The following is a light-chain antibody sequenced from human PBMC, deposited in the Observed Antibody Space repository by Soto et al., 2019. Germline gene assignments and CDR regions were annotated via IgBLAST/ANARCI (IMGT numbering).Light chain of an antibody. V-gene: IGKV3-15*01. CDR2: GAS. Sequence: EIVMTQSPATVSVSPGERATLSCRASQSVSSNLAWYQQKPGQAPRLLIYGASTRATGIPGRFSGSGSGTEFTLTISSLQSEDFAVYYCQQYNNWPPWTFGQGTKVEIK. CDR1: QSVSSN. J-gene: IGKJ1*01. CDR3: QQYNNWPPWT.